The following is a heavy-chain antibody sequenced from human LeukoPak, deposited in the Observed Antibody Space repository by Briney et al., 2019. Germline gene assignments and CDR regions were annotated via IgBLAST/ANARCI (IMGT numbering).Heavy chain of an antibody. CDR2: IIPIFGTA. V-gene: IGHV1-69*13. CDR3: ARRGIAAAGSFDY. D-gene: IGHD6-13*01. J-gene: IGHJ4*02. CDR1: GGTFSSYA. Sequence: SVKVSCKASGGTFSSYAISWVRQAPGQGLEWMEGIIPIFGTANYAQKFQGRVTITADESTSTAYMGLSSLRSEDTAVHYCARRGIAAAGSFDYWGQGTLVTVSS.